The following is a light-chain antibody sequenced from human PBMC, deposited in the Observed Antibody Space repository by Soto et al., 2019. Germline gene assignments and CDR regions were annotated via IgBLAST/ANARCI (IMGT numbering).Light chain of an antibody. V-gene: IGLV2-14*01. CDR2: EVS. Sequence: QSALTQPASVSGSPGQSITISCTGTSSDIGVYNYVSWYQQHPGKAPKLVICEVSNRPSGVSSRFSGSTSGNTASLTISGLRAEDEADYYCTSFTTTNIWVFGGGTKLTVL. CDR1: SSDIGVYNY. J-gene: IGLJ3*02. CDR3: TSFTTTNIWV.